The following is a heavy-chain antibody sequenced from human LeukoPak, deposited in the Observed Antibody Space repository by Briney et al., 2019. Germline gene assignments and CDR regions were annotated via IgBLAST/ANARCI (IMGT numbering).Heavy chain of an antibody. CDR2: FDPEDGET. V-gene: IGHV1-24*01. CDR1: GYTLTELS. J-gene: IGHJ1*01. D-gene: IGHD6-19*01. CDR3: ARGSRQWLVLLASAHSSTFMYFQH. Sequence: GASVKVSCKVSGYTLTELSMHWVRQAPGKGLEWMGGFDPEDGETIYAQKFQGRVTMTEDTSTDTAYMELSSLRSEDTAVYYCARGSRQWLVLLASAHSSTFMYFQHWGQGTLVTVSS.